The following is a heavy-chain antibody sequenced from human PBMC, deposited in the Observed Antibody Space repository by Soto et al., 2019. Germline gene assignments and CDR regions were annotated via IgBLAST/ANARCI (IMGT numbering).Heavy chain of an antibody. D-gene: IGHD3-3*01. Sequence: QGQLQQWGAGLLKPSETLSLTSAVYGGSFSGYYGSGIRQPPGRGLEWIGEINHSGSTNYNPSLKRRVTISVDTSKNQFSLKLSSVTAADTAVYYCARTRKDSFGVVIIGLHFDYWGQGTLVTVSS. CDR2: INHSGST. J-gene: IGHJ4*02. V-gene: IGHV4-34*01. CDR1: GGSFSGYY. CDR3: ARTRKDSFGVVIIGLHFDY.